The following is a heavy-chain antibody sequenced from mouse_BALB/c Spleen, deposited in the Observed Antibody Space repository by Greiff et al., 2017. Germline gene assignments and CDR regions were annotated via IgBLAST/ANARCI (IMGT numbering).Heavy chain of an antibody. CDR1: GYSFTSYW. D-gene: IGHD1-1*01. CDR3: TRGDGSSYYFDY. V-gene: IGHV1-5*01. CDR2: IYPGNSDT. Sequence: SGTVLARPGASVKMSCKASGYSFTSYWMHWVKQRPGQGLEWIGAIYPGNSDTSYNQKFKGKAKLTAVTSASTAYMELSSLTNEDSAVYYCTRGDGSSYYFDYWGQGTTLTVSS. J-gene: IGHJ2*01.